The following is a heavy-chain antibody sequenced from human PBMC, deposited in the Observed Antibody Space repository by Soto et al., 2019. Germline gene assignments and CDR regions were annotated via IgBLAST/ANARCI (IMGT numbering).Heavy chain of an antibody. D-gene: IGHD3-16*02. J-gene: IGHJ4*02. CDR1: GFTFSNAW. V-gene: IGHV3-15*07. CDR3: TTDKEYDYGWGSYRRQETQPFDY. Sequence: PGGSLRLSCAASGFTFSNAWMNWVRQAPGKGLEWVGRIKSKTDGGTTDYAAPVKGRFTISRDDSKNTLYLQMNSLKTEDTAVYYCTTDKEYDYGWGSYRRQETQPFDYWGQGTLVTVSS. CDR2: IKSKTDGGTT.